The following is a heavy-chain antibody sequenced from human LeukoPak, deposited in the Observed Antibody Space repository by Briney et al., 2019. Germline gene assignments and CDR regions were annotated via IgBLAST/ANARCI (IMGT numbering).Heavy chain of an antibody. CDR2: LYTGGNT. CDR1: GVSITSDY. CDR3: ARSSTYYGSFDP. Sequence: SETLSLTCTVSGVSITSDYWSWIRQPPGKGLEWIGFLYTGGNTIYNPSLKSRVTISVDTSKNQFSLKLTSVTAADTAVYYCARSSTYYGSFDPWGQGTLVTVSS. J-gene: IGHJ5*02. D-gene: IGHD3-3*01. V-gene: IGHV4-4*09.